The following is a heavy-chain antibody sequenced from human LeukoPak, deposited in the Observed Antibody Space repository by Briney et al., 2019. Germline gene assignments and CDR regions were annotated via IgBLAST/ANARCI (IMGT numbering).Heavy chain of an antibody. CDR2: INYDGTST. CDR1: GFTFSSKTYC. CDR3: ARHTTDRPNLIDH. D-gene: IGHD6-6*01. V-gene: IGHV3-74*01. Sequence: PGGSLRLSCAASGFTFSSKTYCMHWVRQAPGKGLVWVSRINYDGTSTNYADSVKGRFTISRDNARDTLYLQMNSLRAEDTAVYYCARHTTDRPNLIDHWGQGTLVTVSS. J-gene: IGHJ4*02.